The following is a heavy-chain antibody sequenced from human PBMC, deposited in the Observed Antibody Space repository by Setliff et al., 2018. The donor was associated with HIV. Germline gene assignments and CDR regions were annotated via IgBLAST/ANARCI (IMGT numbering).Heavy chain of an antibody. CDR1: GGSISSYY. CDR3: ARQFGSGFYFDY. J-gene: IGHJ4*02. Sequence: SETLSLTCTVSGGSISSYYWNWIRQPPGKGLEWIGEINHSGSTNHNPSLKSRVAISVDTSKNQFSLKLTSVTAADTALYFCARQFGSGFYFDYWGRGTLVNVSS. CDR2: INHSGST. V-gene: IGHV4-34*01. D-gene: IGHD3-22*01.